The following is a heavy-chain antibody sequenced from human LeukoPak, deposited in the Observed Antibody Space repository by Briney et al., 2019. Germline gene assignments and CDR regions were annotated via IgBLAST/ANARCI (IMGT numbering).Heavy chain of an antibody. D-gene: IGHD2/OR15-2a*01. V-gene: IGHV4-39*07. CDR2: IYYSGST. CDR1: GGSISSSSYY. Sequence: PSETLSLTCTVSGGSISSSSYYWGWIRQPPGKGLEWIGSIYYSGSTYYNPSLKSRVTISVDTSKNQFSLKLSSVTAADTAVYYCARFLARVYNYYHYMDVWGKGTTVTVSS. CDR3: ARFLARVYNYYHYMDV. J-gene: IGHJ6*03.